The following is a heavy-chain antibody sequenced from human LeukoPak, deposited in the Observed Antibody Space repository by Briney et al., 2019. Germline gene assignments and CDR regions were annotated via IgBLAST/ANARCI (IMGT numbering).Heavy chain of an antibody. Sequence: PGGSLRLSCAASGFTFSSYAMSWVRQAPGKGLDWVSAISGSGGSTHYADSVKGRFTISRDNSKNTLYLQMNSLRAEDTAVYYCAKGYYYGSGRGPAAFDIWGQGTMVTVSS. D-gene: IGHD3-10*01. CDR3: AKGYYYGSGRGPAAFDI. CDR1: GFTFSSYA. J-gene: IGHJ3*02. V-gene: IGHV3-23*01. CDR2: ISGSGGST.